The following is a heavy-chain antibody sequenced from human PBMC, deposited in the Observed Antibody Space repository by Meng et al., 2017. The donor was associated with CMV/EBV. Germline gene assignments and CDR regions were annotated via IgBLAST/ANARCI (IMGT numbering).Heavy chain of an antibody. CDR2: ISSSGSTI. J-gene: IGHJ6*02. CDR1: GFTFSSYE. Sequence: GGSLRLSCAASGFTFSSYEMNWVRQAPGKGLEWVSYISSSGSTIYYADSVKGRFTISRDNAKNSLCLQMNSLRAEDTAVYYCARDGSSGYEQIVGMDVWGQGTTVTVSS. D-gene: IGHD5-12*01. CDR3: ARDGSSGYEQIVGMDV. V-gene: IGHV3-48*03.